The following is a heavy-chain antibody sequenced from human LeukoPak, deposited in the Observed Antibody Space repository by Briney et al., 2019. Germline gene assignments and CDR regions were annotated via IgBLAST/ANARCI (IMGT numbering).Heavy chain of an antibody. J-gene: IGHJ4*02. V-gene: IGHV1-2*02. D-gene: IGHD3-22*01. Sequence: GASVTVSCTASGYTFTGYYMHWVRQAPGQGLEWMEWINPNSGGTNYAQKFQGRVTMTRDTSISTAYMELSRLRSDDTAVYYCARGPSGYYDSSGYPGYWGQGTLVTVSS. CDR1: GYTFTGYY. CDR3: ARGPSGYYDSSGYPGY. CDR2: INPNSGGT.